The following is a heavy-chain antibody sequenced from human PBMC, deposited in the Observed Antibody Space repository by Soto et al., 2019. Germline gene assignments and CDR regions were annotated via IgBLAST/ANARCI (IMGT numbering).Heavy chain of an antibody. CDR1: GGSISSSSYY. V-gene: IGHV4-39*01. CDR2: IYYSGST. D-gene: IGHD3-10*01. J-gene: IGHJ6*02. Sequence: PSETLSLTCTVSGGSISSSSYYRGWIRQPPRKRLEWIGSIYYSGSTYYNPSLKSRVTISVDTSKNQFSLKLSSVTAADTAVYYCARHWGYYGSGSLSNYYYYGTDVWGQGTTVTVSS. CDR3: ARHWGYYGSGSLSNYYYYGTDV.